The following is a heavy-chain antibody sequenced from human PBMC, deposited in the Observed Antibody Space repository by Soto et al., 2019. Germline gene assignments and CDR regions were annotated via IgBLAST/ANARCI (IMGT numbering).Heavy chain of an antibody. CDR3: ARDRAMSTYNWFDP. CDR1: GGSISSGGYY. D-gene: IGHD4-4*01. CDR2: IYYSGST. Sequence: QVQLQESGPGLVKPSQTLSLTCTVSGGSISSGGYYWSWIRQHPGKGLEWIGYIYYSGSTYYNPSLKSRVNISVDTSKNQFSLKLSSVTAADTAVYYCARDRAMSTYNWFDPWGQGTLVTVSS. V-gene: IGHV4-31*03. J-gene: IGHJ5*02.